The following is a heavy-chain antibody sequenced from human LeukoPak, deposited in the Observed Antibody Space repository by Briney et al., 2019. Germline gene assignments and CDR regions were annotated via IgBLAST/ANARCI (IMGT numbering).Heavy chain of an antibody. Sequence: PGGSLRLSCSASGFTFSSYAMHWVRQAPGKGLEYVSAISSNGGSTYYADSVKGRFTISRDNAKNSPYLQMDSLRAEDTAVYYCARDKRQERWPDYWGQGTLVTVSS. V-gene: IGHV3-64*04. CDR2: ISSNGGST. CDR3: ARDKRQERWPDY. J-gene: IGHJ4*02. D-gene: IGHD5-24*01. CDR1: GFTFSSYA.